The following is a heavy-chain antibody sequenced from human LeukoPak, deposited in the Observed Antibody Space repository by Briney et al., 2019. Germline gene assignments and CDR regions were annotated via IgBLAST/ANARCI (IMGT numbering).Heavy chain of an antibody. Sequence: GGSLRLSCAASGFTFSTYWMSWVRQAPGKGLEWVANIKQDGSEQYYVDSVKGRFTISRDNAKNSLYLQMNGLRAEDTAVYYCVRDGPWERVDFGYWGQGTLVTVSS. J-gene: IGHJ4*02. D-gene: IGHD1-26*01. CDR3: VRDGPWERVDFGY. CDR2: IKQDGSEQ. CDR1: GFTFSTYW. V-gene: IGHV3-7*01.